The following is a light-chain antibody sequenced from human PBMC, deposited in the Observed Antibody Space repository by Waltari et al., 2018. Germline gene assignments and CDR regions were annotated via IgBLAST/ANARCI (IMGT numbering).Light chain of an antibody. CDR1: ESLLHNNGFTY. Sequence: DIVMTQSPLSLPVTPGASASISCRSSESLLHNNGFTYVDWYVQKPGQSPQLLIYLESKRASRVPNWFRGRGSGTYFTLNISRVQAEDVGVYYCMQGHQSPRTFGQGTKVEIK. J-gene: IGKJ1*01. CDR3: MQGHQSPRT. CDR2: LES. V-gene: IGKV2-28*01.